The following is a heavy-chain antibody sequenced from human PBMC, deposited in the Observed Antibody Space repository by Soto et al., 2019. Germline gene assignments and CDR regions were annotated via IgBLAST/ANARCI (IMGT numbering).Heavy chain of an antibody. D-gene: IGHD2-15*01. J-gene: IGHJ6*02. CDR3: AREMGYCSGGSCYLGYYYYGMDV. CDR2: INHSGST. CDR1: GGSFSGYY. V-gene: IGHV4-34*01. Sequence: SETLSLTCAVYGGSFSGYYWSWIRQPPGKGLEWIGEINHSGSTNYNPSLKSRVTISVDTFKNQLSLKLSSVTAADTAVYYCAREMGYCSGGSCYLGYYYYGMDVWGQGTTVTVSS.